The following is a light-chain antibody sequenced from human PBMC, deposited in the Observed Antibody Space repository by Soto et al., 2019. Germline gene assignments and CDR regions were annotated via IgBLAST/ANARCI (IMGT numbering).Light chain of an antibody. CDR2: DAS. V-gene: IGKV1-5*01. CDR1: QSVSSW. J-gene: IGKJ3*01. Sequence: DIQMTQSPSTLSASVGDRVTLTCRASQSVSSWLAWYQQKPGKAPKLLIYDASTLETGVPSRFSGSGSQTDFTLTIASLQLDDFATYYCQQYNTVGITFGPGTTVDV. CDR3: QQYNTVGIT.